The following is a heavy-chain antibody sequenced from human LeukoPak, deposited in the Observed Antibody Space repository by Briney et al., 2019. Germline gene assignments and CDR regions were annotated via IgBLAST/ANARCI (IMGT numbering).Heavy chain of an antibody. J-gene: IGHJ4*02. Sequence: SETLSLTCTVSGGSISNYYWIWIRQPPGKGLEWIGYIYYNGITNYNPSLKSRVTISVDTSKNQFSLKPSSVTAADTALYYCARHLYSGYDRVFDYWGQGILVTVSS. CDR1: GGSISNYY. CDR2: IYYNGIT. CDR3: ARHLYSGYDRVFDY. D-gene: IGHD5-12*01. V-gene: IGHV4-59*08.